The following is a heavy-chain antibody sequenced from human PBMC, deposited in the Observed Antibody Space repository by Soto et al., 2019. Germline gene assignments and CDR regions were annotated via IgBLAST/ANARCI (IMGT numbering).Heavy chain of an antibody. J-gene: IGHJ6*02. CDR1: GGTFSSYA. D-gene: IGHD6-6*01. CDR3: ARRFWVDSSSSLYYGMDV. V-gene: IGHV1-69*13. CDR2: IIPIFGTA. Sequence: SVKVSCKASGGTFSSYAISWVRQAPGQGLEWMGGIIPIFGTANYAQKFQGRVTITADESTSTAYMELSSLRSEDTAVYYCARRFWVDSSSSLYYGMDVWGQGTTVTVSS.